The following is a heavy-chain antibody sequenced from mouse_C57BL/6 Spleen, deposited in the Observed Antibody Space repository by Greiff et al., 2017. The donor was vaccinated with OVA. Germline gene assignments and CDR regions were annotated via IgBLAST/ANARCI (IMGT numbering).Heavy chain of an antibody. J-gene: IGHJ4*01. CDR1: GYTFTDYY. CDR2: IYPGSGNT. CDR3: ARSGWLRRLTGTSGAMDY. Sequence: VKLMESGAELVRPGASVKLSCKASGYTFTDYYINWVKQRPGQGLEWIARIYPGSGNTYYNEKFKGKATLTAEKSSSTAYMQLSSLTSEDSAVYFCARSGWLRRLTGTSGAMDYWGQGTSVTVSS. D-gene: IGHD2-2*01. V-gene: IGHV1-76*01.